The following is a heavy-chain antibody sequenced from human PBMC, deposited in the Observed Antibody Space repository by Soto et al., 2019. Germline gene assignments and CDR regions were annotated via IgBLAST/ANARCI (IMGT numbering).Heavy chain of an antibody. J-gene: IGHJ3*01. CDR1: GFSFSANG. CDR3: ARDGLDCVFDV. V-gene: IGHV3-33*01. Sequence: QVQLVESGGGVVQPGGSLRLSCAASGFSFSANGIHWVRQAPGKGLEWVAFIWYDGTIKYYADSVKGRFTISRDNSKNAVWLQVGTLTVDDTAKYYCARDGLDCVFDVVGQGTTVPVSS. CDR2: IWYDGTIK. D-gene: IGHD2-21*02.